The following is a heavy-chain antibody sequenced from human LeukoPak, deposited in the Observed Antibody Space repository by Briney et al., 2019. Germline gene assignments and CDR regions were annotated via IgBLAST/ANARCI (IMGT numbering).Heavy chain of an antibody. CDR2: ISHSGST. CDR1: GGSISSSSYF. J-gene: IGHJ4*02. D-gene: IGHD1-20*01. CDR3: ARRITGTTSDSFDY. V-gene: IGHV4-39*01. Sequence: PSETLSFTCTVFGGSISSSSYFWGWLRQPAGKGLEWIGSISHSGSTYYDPSLKSRITISVDTSKNQLFLKVRSVTAADTAVYYCARRITGTTSDSFDYWGQGILVTVSS.